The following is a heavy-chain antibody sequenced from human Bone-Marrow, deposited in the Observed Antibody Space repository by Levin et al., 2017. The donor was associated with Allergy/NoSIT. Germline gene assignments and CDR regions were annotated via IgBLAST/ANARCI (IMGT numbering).Heavy chain of an antibody. Sequence: GGSLRLSCVGSGFTFRDYTMNWVRQAPGKGLEWVSSISGSRAYIYYTASVKGRFIISRDNAKNSLSLQMDSLRAEDTAVYYCARARTYYESWNAEGAFGMDVWGQGTTVTVSS. CDR2: ISGSRAYI. CDR3: ARARTYYESWNAEGAFGMDV. CDR1: GFTFRDYT. V-gene: IGHV3-21*06. D-gene: IGHD3-3*01. J-gene: IGHJ6*02.